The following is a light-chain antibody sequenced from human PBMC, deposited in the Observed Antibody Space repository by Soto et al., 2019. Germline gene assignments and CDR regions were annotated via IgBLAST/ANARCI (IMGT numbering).Light chain of an antibody. CDR1: QSVLYSSDNKNY. V-gene: IGKV4-1*01. Sequence: DIVMTQSPDSLAVSLGERATINCKSSQSVLYSSDNKNYLAWYQQKPGQPLKLLIYWASTRESGVPDRFSGSGSVTDFTLTISSLQAEDVAVYYCQQYDSTPWTFGQGTKVEIK. J-gene: IGKJ1*01. CDR3: QQYDSTPWT. CDR2: WAS.